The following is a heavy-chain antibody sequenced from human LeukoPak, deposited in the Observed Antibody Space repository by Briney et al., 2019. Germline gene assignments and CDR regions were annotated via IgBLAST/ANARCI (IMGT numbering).Heavy chain of an antibody. V-gene: IGHV3-23*01. CDR1: GFTFRSYA. Sequence: GGSLRLSCAASGFTFRSYAMSWVRQAPGKGVERVSTFSVRSPHTYYAASVKAPFTISTDNSNNTLYLQMNILSSEDTAIYYCATPLSGSNARFDCWGQGTLVTVSS. D-gene: IGHD1-26*01. CDR3: ATPLSGSNARFDC. J-gene: IGHJ4*02. CDR2: FSVRSPHT.